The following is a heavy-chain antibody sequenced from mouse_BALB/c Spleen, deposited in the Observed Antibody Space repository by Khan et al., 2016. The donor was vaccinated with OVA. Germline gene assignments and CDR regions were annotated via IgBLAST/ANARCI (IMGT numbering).Heavy chain of an antibody. Sequence: VQLQESGAELARPGASVKMSCKASGYTFTNYTMHWVKQRPGQGLEWIGYISPSSGYTDYNQKFKDKATLTADKSSSTAYMQLTSLTSDDSAVYYCVRIHVPPYFVDTWGQGTTLTVSS. J-gene: IGHJ2*01. CDR1: GYTFTNYT. V-gene: IGHV1-4*01. CDR3: VRIHVPPYFVDT. CDR2: ISPSSGYT.